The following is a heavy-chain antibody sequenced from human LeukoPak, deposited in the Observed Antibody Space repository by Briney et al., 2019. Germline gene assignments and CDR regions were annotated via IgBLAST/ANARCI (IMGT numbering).Heavy chain of an antibody. Sequence: GGSLRLSCAVSGFTSSRDWMNWVRQAPGKGLEWVTNINQDGSERYYVDSVKGRFTISRDNAKNSLYLQMNSLRAEDTAVYYCARIVGYCSSTSCYAPDYWGQGTLVTVSS. CDR1: GFTSSRDW. V-gene: IGHV3-7*03. D-gene: IGHD2-2*01. CDR2: INQDGSER. J-gene: IGHJ4*02. CDR3: ARIVGYCSSTSCYAPDY.